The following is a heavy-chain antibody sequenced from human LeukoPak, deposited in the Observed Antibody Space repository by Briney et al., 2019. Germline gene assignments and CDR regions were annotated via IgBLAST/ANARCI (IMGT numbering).Heavy chain of an antibody. CDR1: GFTFATYA. J-gene: IGHJ4*02. Sequence: GGSLRLSCAASGFTFATYAMSWVRQAPGKGLEWVSSITGSGGITYYADSVKGRFTISRDNSNNTLFLQMNSLRAEDTAVYFCAKDRWQQPTPGDYLDYWGQGTLVTVSS. CDR3: AKDRWQQPTPGDYLDY. V-gene: IGHV3-23*01. D-gene: IGHD5-24*01. CDR2: ITGSGGIT.